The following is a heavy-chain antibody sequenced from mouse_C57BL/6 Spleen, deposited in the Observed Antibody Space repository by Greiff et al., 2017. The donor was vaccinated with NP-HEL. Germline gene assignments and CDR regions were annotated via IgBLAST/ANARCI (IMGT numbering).Heavy chain of an antibody. D-gene: IGHD1-3*01. Sequence: DVQLQESGPELVKPGASVKMSCKASGYTFTDYNMHWVKQSHGKSLEWIGYINPNNGGTSYNQKFKGKATLTVNKSSSTAYMELRSLTSEDSAVYYCAREWIKRYFDYWGQGTTLTVSS. CDR1: GYTFTDYN. J-gene: IGHJ2*01. CDR2: INPNNGGT. V-gene: IGHV1-22*01. CDR3: AREWIKRYFDY.